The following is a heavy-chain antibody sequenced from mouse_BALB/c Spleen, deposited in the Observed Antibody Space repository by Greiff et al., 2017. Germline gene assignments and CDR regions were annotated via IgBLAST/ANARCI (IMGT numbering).Heavy chain of an antibody. Sequence: DVKLVESGAELVRPGALVKLSCKASGFNIKDYYMHWVKQRPEQGLEWIGWIDPENGNTIYDPKFQGKASITADTSSNTAYLQLSSLTSEDTAVYYCAKGGNIYWYFDVWGAGTTVTVSS. V-gene: IGHV14-1*02. CDR3: AKGGNIYWYFDV. J-gene: IGHJ1*01. CDR2: IDPENGNT. D-gene: IGHD2-1*01. CDR1: GFNIKDYY.